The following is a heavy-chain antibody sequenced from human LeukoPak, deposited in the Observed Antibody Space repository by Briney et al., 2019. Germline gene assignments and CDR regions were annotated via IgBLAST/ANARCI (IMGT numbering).Heavy chain of an antibody. D-gene: IGHD4-17*01. CDR1: GYTFTSYY. Sequence: ASVKVSXKASGYTFTSYYMHWVRQAPGQGLEWMGIINPSGGSTSYAQKFQGRVTMTRDTSTSTVYMELSSLRSEDTAVYYCARDNYDYGDFDYWGQGTLVTVSS. J-gene: IGHJ4*02. CDR3: ARDNYDYGDFDY. CDR2: INPSGGST. V-gene: IGHV1-46*01.